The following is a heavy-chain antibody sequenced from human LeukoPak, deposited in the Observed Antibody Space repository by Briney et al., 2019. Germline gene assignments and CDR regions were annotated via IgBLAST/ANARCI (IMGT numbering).Heavy chain of an antibody. CDR3: ARDTNNEIDY. D-gene: IGHD2-8*01. J-gene: IGHJ4*02. CDR1: GYPFTTYG. Sequence: GASVKVSCKTSGYPFTTYGVAWVRQAPGQGLEWMGWINSYKGDTQYSQKFQGRFALTSETSTNTVHMELWSLRSDDTAVYYCARDTNNEIDYWGQGTLVIVSS. V-gene: IGHV1-18*01. CDR2: INSYKGDT.